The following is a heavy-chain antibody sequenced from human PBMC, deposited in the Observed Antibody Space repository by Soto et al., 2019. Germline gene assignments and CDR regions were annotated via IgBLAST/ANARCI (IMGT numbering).Heavy chain of an antibody. D-gene: IGHD1-26*01. CDR2: VSGEGGST. J-gene: IGHJ4*02. CDR1: GFTLSNYA. CDR3: AEVVCEYSGPAASAAFDY. Sequence: PGGALRLSCAASGFTLSNYALNWVRPGPGKGAEWVSAVSGEGGSTFYSGSTKCRLTISRDNSKNTLYLKINSLRAEDTAVYYCAEVVCEYSGPAASAAFDYWGQGTLVTVSS. V-gene: IGHV3-23*01.